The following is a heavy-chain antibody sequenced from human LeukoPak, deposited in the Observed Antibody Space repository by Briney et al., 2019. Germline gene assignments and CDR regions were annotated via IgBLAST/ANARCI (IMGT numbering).Heavy chain of an antibody. J-gene: IGHJ4*02. V-gene: IGHV3-7*01. CDR3: VRSYDR. D-gene: IGHD3-16*01. Sequence: GGSLRLSCAASGFTFSNAWMTWVRQAPGKGLEWVANIKEDGSEKYYVDSVEGRFTISRDNAKKSLYLQMNSLRAEDTAVYYCVRSYDRWGQGTLVTVSS. CDR2: IKEDGSEK. CDR1: GFTFSNAW.